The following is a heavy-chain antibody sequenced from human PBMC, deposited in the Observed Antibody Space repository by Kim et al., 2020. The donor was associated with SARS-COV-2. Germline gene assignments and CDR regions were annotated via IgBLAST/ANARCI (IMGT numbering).Heavy chain of an antibody. J-gene: IGHJ6*02. D-gene: IGHD5-12*01. CDR3: ARDEGIVATIGYAMDV. CDR1: GFTFSAYG. CDR2: ISYDGSNK. V-gene: IGHV3-33*05. Sequence: GGSLRLSCAASGFTFSAYGMHWVRQAPGKGLDWVATISYDGSNKYYVDSVKGRFTISRDNSRDTLYLQMNSLRAEDTAVYYCARDEGIVATIGYAMDVWGQGTTVTVSS.